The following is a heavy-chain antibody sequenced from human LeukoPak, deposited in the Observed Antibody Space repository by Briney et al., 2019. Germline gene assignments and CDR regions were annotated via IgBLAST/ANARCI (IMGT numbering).Heavy chain of an antibody. CDR1: GFTFSSYW. D-gene: IGHD2-2*01. J-gene: IGHJ6*03. CDR3: ARRTLGYCSSTSCPVTYYMDV. Sequence: GGSLRLSCAASGFTFSSYWMHWVRQAPGKGLVWVSRINSDGSSTSYADSVKGRFTVSRDNAKNTLYLQMNSLRAEDTAVYYCARRTLGYCSSTSCPVTYYMDVWGKGTTVTVS. V-gene: IGHV3-74*01. CDR2: INSDGSST.